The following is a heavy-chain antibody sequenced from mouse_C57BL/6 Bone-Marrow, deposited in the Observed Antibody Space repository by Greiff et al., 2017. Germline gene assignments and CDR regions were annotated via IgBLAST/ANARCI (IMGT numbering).Heavy chain of an antibody. CDR3: ARSGPLGRSFDY. D-gene: IGHD4-1*01. J-gene: IGHJ2*01. V-gene: IGHV1-55*01. CDR2: IYPTSGRT. CDR1: GYTFTSYW. Sequence: QVLLQQPGAELVQPGASVKMSCKASGYTFTSYWITWVKQRPGQGLEWIGDIYPTSGRTNYNEKFKSKAILTVDTSSNTAYMQLSSLTSEDSAVFYCARSGPLGRSFDYWGQGTTLTVSS.